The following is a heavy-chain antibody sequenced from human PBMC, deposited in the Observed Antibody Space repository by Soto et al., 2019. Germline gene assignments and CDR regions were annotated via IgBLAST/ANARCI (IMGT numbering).Heavy chain of an antibody. V-gene: IGHV1-8*02. CDR2: VNPNSGNT. D-gene: IGHD2-2*01. Sequence: QVQLVQSGAEVKKPGASVKVSCKASGYTFTSYDINWVRQAPGQGLEWMGWVNPNSGNTGSAQKFQGRGTMSRNTSISTAYMELSSLRSEDTAVYYCARGLYAFDVWGQATMVTVSS. CDR1: GYTFTSYD. CDR3: ARGLYAFDV. J-gene: IGHJ3*01.